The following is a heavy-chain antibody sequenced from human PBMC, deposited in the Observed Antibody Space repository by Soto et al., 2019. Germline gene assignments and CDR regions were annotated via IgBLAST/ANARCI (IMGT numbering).Heavy chain of an antibody. V-gene: IGHV4-4*07. J-gene: IGHJ4*02. D-gene: IGHD3-3*01. CDR3: ARGGQDFWSGPFDY. CDR2: IYNSGST. CDR1: GGSISNYF. Sequence: TSETLSLTCTVSGGSISNYFCNWIRQPAGKGLEWIGRIYNSGSTNYNPSLKSRITMSADTSRNQFSLKLNSVTAADTAVYYCARGGQDFWSGPFDYWGQGALVTVSS.